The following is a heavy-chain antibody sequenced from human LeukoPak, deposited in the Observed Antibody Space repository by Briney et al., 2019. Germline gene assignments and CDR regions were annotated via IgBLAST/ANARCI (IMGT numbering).Heavy chain of an antibody. J-gene: IGHJ5*02. Sequence: SETLSLTCTVSGDSLTRNYYYWGWIRQSPGKGLEWIGSFYYTGSTYYNPSLKSRATISVDTSKNQFSLRLTSVTVADTAVYFCARSTPMSIAVVVDVLWGWFDPWGQGTLVTVSS. CDR3: ARSTPMSIAVVVDVLWGWFDP. CDR2: FYYTGST. D-gene: IGHD2-15*01. CDR1: GDSLTRNYYY. V-gene: IGHV4-39*01.